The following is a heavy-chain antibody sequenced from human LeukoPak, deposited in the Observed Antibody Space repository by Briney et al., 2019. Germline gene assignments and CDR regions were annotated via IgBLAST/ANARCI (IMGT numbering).Heavy chain of an antibody. CDR3: ARDYVGATHFDY. CDR1: GYTFTGYY. V-gene: IGHV1-2*02. Sequence: ASVKVSCKASGYTFTGYYMHWVRQAPGQGLEWMGWINPNSGGTNYAQKFQGRVTMTRGTSISTAYMELSRLRSDDTAVYYCARDYVGATHFDYWGQGTLVTDSS. D-gene: IGHD1-26*01. J-gene: IGHJ4*02. CDR2: INPNSGGT.